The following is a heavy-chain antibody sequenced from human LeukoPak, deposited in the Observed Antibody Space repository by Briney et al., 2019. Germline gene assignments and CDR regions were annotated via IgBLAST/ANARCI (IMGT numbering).Heavy chain of an antibody. J-gene: IGHJ4*02. D-gene: IGHD3-3*01. V-gene: IGHV4-30-4*08. CDR2: IYYSGST. CDR1: GGSINSGDYY. CDR3: ARAQNYDLDY. Sequence: SETESLTCTVSGGSINSGDYYWTWIRQPPGKGLEWIGYIYYSGSTYYNPSLKSRVTISVDTSKNQCSLNLSSVTAADTAVYYCARAQNYDLDYWGQGTLVTVSS.